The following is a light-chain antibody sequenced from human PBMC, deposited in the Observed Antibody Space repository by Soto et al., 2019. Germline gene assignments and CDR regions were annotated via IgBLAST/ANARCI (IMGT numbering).Light chain of an antibody. J-gene: IGKJ5*01. Sequence: EIVLTQSPATLSLSPGERATLSCRASQSVSSYLAWYQQKPGQAPRLLIYDAYNRATGIPARFSGSGSGTAFTLTISSLEPEDFAVYYCQQRSNWLITFGQGTRLEIK. CDR1: QSVSSY. CDR2: DAY. V-gene: IGKV3-11*01. CDR3: QQRSNWLIT.